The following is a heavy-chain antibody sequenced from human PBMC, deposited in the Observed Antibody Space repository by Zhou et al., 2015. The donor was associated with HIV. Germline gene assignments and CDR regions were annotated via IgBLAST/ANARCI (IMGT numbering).Heavy chain of an antibody. V-gene: IGHV1-69*01. Sequence: QVQLVQSGAEVKKPGSSVKVSCKASGGTFSSHALSWVRQAPGQGLEWMGGIIPIFGTANYAQKFQGRVTITADDSTTTAYIELSSLRSEDTAVYYCARDDRWRRGFDIWGQGTMVTVSS. CDR2: IIPIFGTA. CDR3: ARDDRWRRGFDI. CDR1: GGTFSSHA. J-gene: IGHJ3*02. D-gene: IGHD4-23*01.